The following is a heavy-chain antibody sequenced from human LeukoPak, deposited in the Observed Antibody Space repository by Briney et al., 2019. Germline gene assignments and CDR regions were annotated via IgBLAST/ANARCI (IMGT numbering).Heavy chain of an antibody. CDR2: VYYSWGA. D-gene: IGHD3-22*01. J-gene: IGHJ3*02. CDR3: GSGNYTPSLKSRVTVSLKTTQKQFTLTLSSVTAAPRTVYYCTRHDAVAGTRAAFDI. V-gene: IGHV4-59*08. CDR1: GGSISSYY. Sequence: SETLSLTCTVSGGSISSYYWSWIRQPPGRGLEWMGYVYYSWGANYTPSVNSQVSVSLETSKNQFPLKLRPVTAADTAVDYCGSGNYTPSLKSRVTVSLKTTQKQFTLTLSSVTAAPRTVYYCTRHDAVAGTRAAFDIWG.